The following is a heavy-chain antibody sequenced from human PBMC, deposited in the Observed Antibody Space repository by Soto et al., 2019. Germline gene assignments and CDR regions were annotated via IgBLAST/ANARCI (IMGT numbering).Heavy chain of an antibody. J-gene: IGHJ6*02. Sequence: PENLCLTCTVSGASVCDYYWTWIRQPECKGLEWIGNIHNGGTANYNPSLRRRVTISVDTSKNQFSLSLKSVTAADTDVYYCARDDSGGFGSYYYYGMDVWCQGTTVT. CDR2: IHNGGTA. V-gene: IGHV4-59*02. D-gene: IGHD2-8*02. CDR1: GASVCDYY. CDR3: ARDDSGGFGSYYYYGMDV.